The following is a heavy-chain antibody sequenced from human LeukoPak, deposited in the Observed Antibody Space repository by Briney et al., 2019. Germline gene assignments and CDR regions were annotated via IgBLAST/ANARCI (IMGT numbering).Heavy chain of an antibody. CDR1: GFTFSSYG. D-gene: IGHD3-22*01. J-gene: IGHJ4*02. V-gene: IGHV3-33*01. CDR2: IWYDGSNK. Sequence: GGSLRLSCAASGFTFSSYGMHWVRQAPGKGLEWVAVIWYDGSNKYYADSVKGRFTISRDNAKNSLYLQMNSLRDKDTAVYYCARDRAYYYDSSGYYYFDHWGQGTLVTVSS. CDR3: ARDRAYYYDSSGYYYFDH.